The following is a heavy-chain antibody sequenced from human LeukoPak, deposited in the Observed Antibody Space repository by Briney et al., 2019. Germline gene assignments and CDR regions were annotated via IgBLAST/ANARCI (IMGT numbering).Heavy chain of an antibody. D-gene: IGHD3-10*01. CDR3: ARLKRGVGTYYYGVDV. Sequence: SETLSLTCTVSGGSISSYYWTWIRQPPGKGLEWIGYIYGSGSTNYNPSLKSRVTISVDTSKKQFSLKLSSVTAADTAVYYCARLKRGVGTYYYGVDVWGQGTTVTVSS. CDR1: GGSISSYY. CDR2: IYGSGST. V-gene: IGHV4-59*08. J-gene: IGHJ6*02.